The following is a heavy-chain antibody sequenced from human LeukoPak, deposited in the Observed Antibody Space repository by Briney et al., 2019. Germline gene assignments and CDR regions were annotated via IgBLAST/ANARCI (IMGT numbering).Heavy chain of an antibody. CDR1: GYSISSGYY. Sequence: PSETLSLTCAVSGYSISSGYYWGWIRQPPGKGLEWIGSIYHSGSTYYNPSLKSRVTISVDTSKNQFSLKLSSVTAADTAVYYCARHARYYDFWSGPPGHFDYWGQGTLVTVSS. CDR3: ARHARYYDFWSGPPGHFDY. V-gene: IGHV4-38-2*01. D-gene: IGHD3-3*01. CDR2: IYHSGST. J-gene: IGHJ4*02.